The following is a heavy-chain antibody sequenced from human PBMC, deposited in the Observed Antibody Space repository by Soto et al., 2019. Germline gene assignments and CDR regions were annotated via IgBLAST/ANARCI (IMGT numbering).Heavy chain of an antibody. J-gene: IGHJ6*02. V-gene: IGHV3-7*03. Sequence: GVLRLSCAASGFTFSSYWMSWVRQAPGKGLEWVANIKQDGSEKYYVDSVKGRFTISRDNAKNSLYLQMNSLRAEDTAVYYCARRVTTSQYYYYYYGMDVWGQGTTVTVSS. D-gene: IGHD4-4*01. CDR3: ARRVTTSQYYYYYYGMDV. CDR1: GFTFSSYW. CDR2: IKQDGSEK.